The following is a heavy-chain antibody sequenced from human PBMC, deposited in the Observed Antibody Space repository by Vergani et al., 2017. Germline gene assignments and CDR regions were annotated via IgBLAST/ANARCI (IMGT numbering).Heavy chain of an antibody. CDR3: ARDTVTGSRYFDY. V-gene: IGHV3-30*02. D-gene: IGHD6-19*01. CDR2: IRYDGSNT. J-gene: IGHJ4*02. CDR1: GYTFSSFD. Sequence: QVHLVESGGGVVQPGGSLRLSCTASGYTFSSFDMHWVRQAPGKGLEWVTFIRYDGSNTYYADSVKGRFTISRDNSKNTLFLQMNSLRPEDTAVYYCARDTVTGSRYFDYWGQGTLVTVSS.